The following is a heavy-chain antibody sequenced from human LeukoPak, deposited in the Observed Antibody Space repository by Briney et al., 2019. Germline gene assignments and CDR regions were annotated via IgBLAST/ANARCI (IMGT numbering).Heavy chain of an antibody. CDR3: ARGPVLKNSSGYYRYYYYMDV. D-gene: IGHD3-22*01. V-gene: IGHV4-59*12. Sequence: SETLSLTCTVSGGSISSSYWSWIRQPPGKGLEWIGYIYYSGSTNYNPSLKSRVTISVDTSKNQFSLKLSSVTAADTAVYYCARGPVLKNSSGYYRYYYYMDVWGKGTTVTVSS. CDR2: IYYSGST. J-gene: IGHJ6*03. CDR1: GGSISSSY.